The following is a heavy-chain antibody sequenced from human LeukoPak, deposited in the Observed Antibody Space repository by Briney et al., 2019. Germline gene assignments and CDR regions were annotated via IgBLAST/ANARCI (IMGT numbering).Heavy chain of an antibody. Sequence: SQTLSLTCTVSGGSISSGTYYWTWIRQPAGKGLEWIVRIYNSGSTSYNPSLKRRVTISMDTSKNQFSLKLNSVTAAGTAVYYCARGRDDDVWGSYPTCFDFWGQGTLVTVSS. CDR1: GGSISSGTYY. CDR3: ARGRDDDVWGSYPTCFDF. D-gene: IGHD3-16*02. CDR2: IYNSGST. V-gene: IGHV4-61*02. J-gene: IGHJ4*02.